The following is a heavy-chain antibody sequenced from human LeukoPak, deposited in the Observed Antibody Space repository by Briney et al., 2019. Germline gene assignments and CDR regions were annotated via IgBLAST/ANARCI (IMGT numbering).Heavy chain of an antibody. J-gene: IGHJ4*02. CDR1: GFTFGDYA. CDR2: IRSKAYGGTT. D-gene: IGHD1-7*01. V-gene: IGHV3-49*04. CDR3: TRAGTRSLPWIDY. Sequence: HSGRSPRLSCTASGFTFGDYAMSWVRQAPGKGLERVGFIRSKAYGGTTEYAASVKGRLTISRDDSKSIAYLQMNSLKTEDTAVYYCTRAGTRSLPWIDYWGQGTLVTVSS.